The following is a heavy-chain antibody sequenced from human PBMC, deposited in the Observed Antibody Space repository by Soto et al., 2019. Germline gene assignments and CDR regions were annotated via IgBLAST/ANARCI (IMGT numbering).Heavy chain of an antibody. CDR3: AKDRSSSTRYYYYYGMDV. J-gene: IGHJ6*02. Sequence: QVQLVESWGGVVQPGRSLRLSCAASGFTFIIYGMHWVRQAPGKGLEWVAVISFDGSNEYYADSVKGRFTISRDNSKNTLYLQMDSLRAEDTAVYYCAKDRSSSTRYYYYYGMDVWGQGTTVTVSS. CDR1: GFTFIIYG. D-gene: IGHD6-6*01. V-gene: IGHV3-30*18. CDR2: ISFDGSNE.